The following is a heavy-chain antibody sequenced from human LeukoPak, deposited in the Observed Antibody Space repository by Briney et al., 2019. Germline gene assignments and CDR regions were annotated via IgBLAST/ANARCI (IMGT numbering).Heavy chain of an antibody. Sequence: SETLSLTCTVSGGSISSYYWSWIRQPPGKGLEWIGYIYYSGSTNYNPSLKSRVTISVDTSKNQFSLKLSSVTAADTAVYYCARGSYGSGRSQLNWFDPWGQGTLVTVPS. CDR3: ARGSYGSGRSQLNWFDP. V-gene: IGHV4-59*01. CDR1: GGSISSYY. CDR2: IYYSGST. J-gene: IGHJ5*02. D-gene: IGHD3-10*01.